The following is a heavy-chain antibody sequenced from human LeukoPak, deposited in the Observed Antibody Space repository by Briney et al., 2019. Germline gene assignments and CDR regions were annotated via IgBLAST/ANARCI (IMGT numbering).Heavy chain of an antibody. CDR1: GGSISSTTW. J-gene: IGHJ4*02. CDR3: ARAVGTDGYNLWVY. Sequence: SETLSLTCTVSGGSISSTTWWTWVRQPPGKGLEWIGEIYHSGSTNYNPSLKGRVTISVDKSNNQFSLNLTSVTAAGTAVYYCARAVGTDGYNLWVYWGQGTLVTVSS. V-gene: IGHV4-4*02. D-gene: IGHD5-24*01. CDR2: IYHSGST.